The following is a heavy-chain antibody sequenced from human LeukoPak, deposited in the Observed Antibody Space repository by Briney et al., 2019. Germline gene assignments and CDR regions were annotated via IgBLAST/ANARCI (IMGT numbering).Heavy chain of an antibody. CDR1: GYTYTSYD. J-gene: IGHJ4*02. CDR3: ARYCSGGSCSNFDY. V-gene: IGHV1-8*01. D-gene: IGHD2-15*01. Sequence: VKVSCKASGYTYTSYDINWVRQATGQGLEWMGWMNPNSGNTGYAQKFQGGVTMTRNTSISTAYMELSSLRSEDTAVYYCARYCSGGSCSNFDYWGQGTLVTVSS. CDR2: MNPNSGNT.